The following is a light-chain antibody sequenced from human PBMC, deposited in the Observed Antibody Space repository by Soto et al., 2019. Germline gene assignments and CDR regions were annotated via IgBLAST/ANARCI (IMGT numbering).Light chain of an antibody. J-gene: IGKJ1*01. CDR3: QQYNSYPWT. V-gene: IGKV1-33*01. Sequence: EIQMTQSPSSLSASVGERATISCQASQVISNYLNWYQQKPGKAPKLLIYDASNLETGVPSRFSGSGSGTEFTLTISSLQPDDFATYYCQQYNSYPWTFGQGTKVDIK. CDR2: DAS. CDR1: QVISNY.